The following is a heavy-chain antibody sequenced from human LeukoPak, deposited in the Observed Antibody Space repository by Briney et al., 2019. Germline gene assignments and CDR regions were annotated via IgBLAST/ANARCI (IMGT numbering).Heavy chain of an antibody. Sequence: PGGSLRLSCAASRFTFSSYWMHWVRQAPGKGLVWVSRINADGSGMTYADSVKGRFTISRDNAKNTLYLQMNSLRAEDTAVYYYPRAPSGYYYMDVWGKGSTVTVSS. CDR1: RFTFSSYW. CDR2: INADGSGM. CDR3: PRAPSGYYYMDV. V-gene: IGHV3-74*01. D-gene: IGHD3-10*01. J-gene: IGHJ6*03.